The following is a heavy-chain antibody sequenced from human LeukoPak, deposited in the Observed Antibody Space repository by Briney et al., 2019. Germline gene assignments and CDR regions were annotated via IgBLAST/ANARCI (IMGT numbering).Heavy chain of an antibody. CDR3: AREYSSGWSPNYYYGMDV. J-gene: IGHJ6*02. Sequence: GASVKVSCKASGYTFTSYGISWVRQAPGQGLEWMGWISAYNGNTNYAQKLQGRVTMTTDTSTSTAYMGLRSLRSDDTAVYYCAREYSSGWSPNYYYGMDVWGQGTTVTVSS. CDR1: GYTFTSYG. D-gene: IGHD6-19*01. V-gene: IGHV1-18*01. CDR2: ISAYNGNT.